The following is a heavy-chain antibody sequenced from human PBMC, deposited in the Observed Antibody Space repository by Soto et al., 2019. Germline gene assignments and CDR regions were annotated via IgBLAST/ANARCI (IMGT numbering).Heavy chain of an antibody. V-gene: IGHV6-1*01. J-gene: IGHJ4*02. CDR2: TYSRSKWYN. D-gene: IGHD5-12*01. Sequence: PSQTLSLTCAISGDSVSSNTASWNWVRQSPSRGLEWLGRTYSRSKWYNDYAVSVKSRIIINPDTSKNQFSLQLNSVTPEDTAVYYCAKGENIGPKTGYAFDHWGQGILVTVSS. CDR3: AKGENIGPKTGYAFDH. CDR1: GDSVSSNTAS.